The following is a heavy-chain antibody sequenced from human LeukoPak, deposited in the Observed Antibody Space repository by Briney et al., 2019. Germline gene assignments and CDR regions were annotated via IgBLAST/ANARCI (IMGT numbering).Heavy chain of an antibody. Sequence: GGSLRLSCAASGFTFSSYAMHWVRQAPGKGLEWVAVISYDGSNKYYADSVKGRFTISRDNPKNTLYLQMNSLRAEDTAVYYCARAKYGDYKLTYYYGMDVWGQGTTVTVSS. CDR2: ISYDGSNK. V-gene: IGHV3-30-3*01. CDR3: ARAKYGDYKLTYYYGMDV. J-gene: IGHJ6*02. D-gene: IGHD4-17*01. CDR1: GFTFSSYA.